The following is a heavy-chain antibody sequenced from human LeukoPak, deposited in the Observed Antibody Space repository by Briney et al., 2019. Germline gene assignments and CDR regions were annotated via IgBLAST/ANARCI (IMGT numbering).Heavy chain of an antibody. D-gene: IGHD2-8*02. CDR1: GFTFSSYW. CDR3: ARDQIYCTGGYCYFDY. Sequence: GGSLRLSCAASGFTFSSYWMHWVRQAPGKGLVWFSRIKSDGSSTSYADSVKGRFTISRDNAKNTLYLQMNGVRAEDTAVYYCARDQIYCTGGYCYFDYWGRGTLVTVSS. CDR2: IKSDGSST. V-gene: IGHV3-74*01. J-gene: IGHJ4*02.